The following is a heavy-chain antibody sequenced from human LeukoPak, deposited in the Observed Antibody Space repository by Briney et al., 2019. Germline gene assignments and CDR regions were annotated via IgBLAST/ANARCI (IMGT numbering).Heavy chain of an antibody. V-gene: IGHV4-30-4*01. CDR3: ASNYWSYYYNAMDV. Sequence: PSETLSLTCTVSGGSLSSRNYYWGWIRQPPGKGLEWIGFIHYSGDTYYKPSLKSRLTISLDTSKNLFSLNVNSVTAADTAVYLCASNYWSYYYNAMDVWGQGTTVTVSS. CDR1: GGSLSSRNYY. D-gene: IGHD2-8*02. CDR2: IHYSGDT. J-gene: IGHJ6*02.